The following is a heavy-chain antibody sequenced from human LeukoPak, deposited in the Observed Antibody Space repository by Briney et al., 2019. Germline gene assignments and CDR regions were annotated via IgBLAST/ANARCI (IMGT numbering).Heavy chain of an antibody. CDR3: AKDRQGYCSGGSCYSFDY. Sequence: GGCLRLSCAASGFTFDDYAMHWVRQAPGKGLEWVSTICGDGTSTYYADSVKGRFSVSRDKRKNPLYLQMNSLRTEDTALYYCAKDRQGYCSGGSCYSFDYCGEGALVTVSS. D-gene: IGHD2-15*01. V-gene: IGHV3-43*02. CDR1: GFTFDDYA. J-gene: IGHJ4*02. CDR2: ICGDGTST.